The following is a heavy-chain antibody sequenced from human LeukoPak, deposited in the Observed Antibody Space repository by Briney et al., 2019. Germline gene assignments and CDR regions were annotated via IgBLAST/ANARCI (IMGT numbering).Heavy chain of an antibody. V-gene: IGHV3-33*01. Sequence: PGGSLRLSCAASGFTFSSYGMHWVRQAPGKGLEWVAVIWYDGSNKYYADSVKGRFTISRDNSKNTLYLQMNSLKASDTAMYYCARHGSHNCHARCYYNGMDVWGQGTTVTVSS. CDR2: IWYDGSNK. D-gene: IGHD2-2*01. J-gene: IGHJ6*02. CDR1: GFTFSSYG. CDR3: ARHGSHNCHARCYYNGMDV.